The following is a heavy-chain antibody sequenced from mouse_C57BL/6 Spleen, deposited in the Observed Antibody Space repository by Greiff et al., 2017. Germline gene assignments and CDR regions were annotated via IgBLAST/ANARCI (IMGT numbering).Heavy chain of an antibody. Sequence: VQLQQSGPELVKPGASVKISCKASGYAFSSSWMNWVKQRPGKGLEWIGRIYPGDGDTNYNGKFKGKATLTADKSSSTAYMQLSSLTSEDSAVYCCARLYAMDYWGQGTSVTVSS. V-gene: IGHV1-82*01. CDR3: ARLYAMDY. CDR2: IYPGDGDT. J-gene: IGHJ4*01. CDR1: GYAFSSSW.